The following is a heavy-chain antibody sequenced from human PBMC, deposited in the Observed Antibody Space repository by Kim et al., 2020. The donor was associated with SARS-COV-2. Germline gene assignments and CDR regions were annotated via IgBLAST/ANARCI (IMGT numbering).Heavy chain of an antibody. J-gene: IGHJ4*02. D-gene: IGHD2-21*02. CDR3: ASSRSVVVTATGWFDY. V-gene: IGHV3-21*01. Sequence: SVTGRFTISRDNAKSSLYLQMNSLRAEDTAVYYCASSRSVVVTATGWFDYWGQGTLVTVSS.